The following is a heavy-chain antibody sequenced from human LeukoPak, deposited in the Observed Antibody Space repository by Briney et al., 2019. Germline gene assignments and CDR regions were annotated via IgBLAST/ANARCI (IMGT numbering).Heavy chain of an antibody. CDR3: ASLHYYYGMDV. J-gene: IGHJ6*02. CDR2: IYHSGST. V-gene: IGHV4-30-2*01. CDR1: GGSISSGGYS. Sequence: SQTLPPTCAVSGGSISSGGYSWSWIRQPPGKGLEWIGYIYHSGSTYYNPSLKSRVTISVDRSKNQFSLKLSSVTAADTAVYYCASLHYYYGMDVWGQGTTVTVSS.